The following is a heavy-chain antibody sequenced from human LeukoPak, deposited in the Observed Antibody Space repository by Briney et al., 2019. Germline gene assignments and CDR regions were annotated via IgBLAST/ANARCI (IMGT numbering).Heavy chain of an antibody. CDR2: IIPIFGTA. V-gene: IGHV1-69*05. D-gene: IGHD3-22*01. CDR3: ARASRPGGDSSGYDFDP. J-gene: IGHJ5*02. CDR1: GGTFSSYA. Sequence: SVKVSCKASGGTFSSYAISWVRQAPGQGLEWMGGIIPIFGTANYAQKFQGRVTMTRDTSTSTVYMELSSLRSEDTAVYYCARASRPGGDSSGYDFDPWGQGTLVTVSS.